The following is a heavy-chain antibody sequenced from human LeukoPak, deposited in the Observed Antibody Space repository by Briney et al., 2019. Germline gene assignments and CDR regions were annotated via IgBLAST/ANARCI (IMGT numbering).Heavy chain of an antibody. CDR3: ARGRYYYDSTGLPHFDS. Sequence: PSETLSLTCTVSGGSMRNYCWSWIRQPPGEGLEWIGYMFYSGSTNYNPSLKSRVTISLDTSKNQFSLKLSSVTAADTAVYYCARGRYYYDSTGLPHFDSWGQGTLVTVSS. D-gene: IGHD3-22*01. J-gene: IGHJ4*02. V-gene: IGHV4-59*01. CDR1: GGSMRNYC. CDR2: MFYSGST.